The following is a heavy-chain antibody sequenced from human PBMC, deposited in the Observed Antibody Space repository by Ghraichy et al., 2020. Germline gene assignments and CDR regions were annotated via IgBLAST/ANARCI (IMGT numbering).Heavy chain of an antibody. CDR2: IYYSGST. J-gene: IGHJ4*02. V-gene: IGHV4-59*08. Sequence: SETLSLTCTVSGGSISSYYWSWIRQPPGKGLEWIGYIYYSGSTNYNPSLKSRVTISVDTSKNQFSLKLSSVTAADTAVYYCARSPYYDYVWGSYRYPAGIDYWGQGTLVTVSS. CDR3: ARSPYYDYVWGSYRYPAGIDY. CDR1: GGSISSYY. D-gene: IGHD3-16*02.